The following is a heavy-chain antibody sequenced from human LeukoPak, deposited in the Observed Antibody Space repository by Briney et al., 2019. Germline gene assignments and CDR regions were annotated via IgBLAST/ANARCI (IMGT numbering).Heavy chain of an antibody. V-gene: IGHV3-48*03. J-gene: IGHJ1*01. D-gene: IGHD3-10*01. CDR1: GFTFSVFE. CDR3: ARALKFDSESYNEYYEYFQQ. Sequence: PGGSLRLSCAASGFTFSVFEMNWVRQAPGKGLEWVSYISSTGSWTYYADSVKGRFTISRDNAKNSLYLQMNSLRAEDTAVYYCARALKFDSESYNEYYEYFQQWGQGTLVTVSS. CDR2: ISSTGSWT.